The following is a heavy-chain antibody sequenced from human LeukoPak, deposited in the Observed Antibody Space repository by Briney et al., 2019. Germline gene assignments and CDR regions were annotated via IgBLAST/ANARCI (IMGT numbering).Heavy chain of an antibody. CDR1: GGTFSSYA. J-gene: IGHJ6*03. Sequence: SVKVSCKASGGTFSSYAISWVRQAPGQGLEWMGGIIPIFGTANYAQKLQGRVTMTTDTSTSTAYMELRSLRSDDTAVYYCARDGSGWGWYVLGGNGYYYYYMDVWGKGTTVTVSS. D-gene: IGHD6-19*01. V-gene: IGHV1-69*05. CDR2: IIPIFGTA. CDR3: ARDGSGWGWYVLGGNGYYYYYMDV.